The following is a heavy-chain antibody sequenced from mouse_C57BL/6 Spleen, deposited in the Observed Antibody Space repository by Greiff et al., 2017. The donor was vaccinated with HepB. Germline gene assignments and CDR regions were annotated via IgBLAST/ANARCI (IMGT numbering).Heavy chain of an antibody. CDR3: ATGTFAY. V-gene: IGHV1-69*01. J-gene: IGHJ3*01. CDR1: GYTFTSYW. Sequence: VQLQQPGAELVMPGASVKLSCKASGYTFTSYWMHWVKQRPGQGLEWIGEIDPSDSYTNYNQKFKGKSTLTVDKSYSTAYMQLSSLTSEDSAVYYCATGTFAYWGQGTLVTVSA. CDR2: IDPSDSYT. D-gene: IGHD4-1*01.